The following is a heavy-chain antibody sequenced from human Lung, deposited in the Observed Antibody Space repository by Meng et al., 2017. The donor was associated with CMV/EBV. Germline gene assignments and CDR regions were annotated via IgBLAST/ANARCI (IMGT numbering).Heavy chain of an antibody. CDR1: GGSISSGDYY. V-gene: IGHV4-30-4*08. CDR2: IYYSGST. J-gene: IGHJ5*02. D-gene: IGHD3-9*01. CDR3: ARGSVLTGYYSRNFVRLLDP. Sequence: SETLSLTCTVSGGSISSGDYYWSWIRQPPGKGLEWIGYIYYSGSTYYNPSLKSRVTISVDTSKNQFSLKLSSVTAADTAVYYCARGSVLTGYYSRNFVRLLDPWGQGXVVTVSS.